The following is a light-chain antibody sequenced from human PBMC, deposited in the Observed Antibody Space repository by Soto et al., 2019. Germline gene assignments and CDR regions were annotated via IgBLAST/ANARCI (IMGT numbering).Light chain of an antibody. CDR3: QQRSTWPPIT. Sequence: PGERATLSCRASQSVGRSLAWYQHKPGQAPRLLIYDASDRATDIPNRFRGSGYGTDFTLTISSLEPEDFAIYYCQQRSTWPPITFGQGTRLEIK. V-gene: IGKV3-11*01. J-gene: IGKJ5*01. CDR2: DAS. CDR1: QSVGRS.